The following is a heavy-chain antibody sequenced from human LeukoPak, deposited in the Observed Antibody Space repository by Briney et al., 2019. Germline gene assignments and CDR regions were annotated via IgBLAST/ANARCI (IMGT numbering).Heavy chain of an antibody. J-gene: IGHJ4*02. CDR1: GGSISSGGYY. D-gene: IGHD5-18*01. CDR3: ARVMSGVGYSYGLYFDY. V-gene: IGHV4-31*03. Sequence: SQTLSLTCTISGGSISSGGYYWSWIRQHPGKGLEWIGYIYYSGSTYYNPSLKSRVTISVDTSKNQFSLKLSSVTAADTAVYYCARVMSGVGYSYGLYFDYWGQGTLVTVSS. CDR2: IYYSGST.